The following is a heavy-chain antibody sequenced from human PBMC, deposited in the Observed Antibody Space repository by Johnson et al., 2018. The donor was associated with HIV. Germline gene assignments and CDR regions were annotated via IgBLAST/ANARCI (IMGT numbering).Heavy chain of an antibody. D-gene: IGHD1-14*01. Sequence: QVQLVESGGGVVQPGGSLRLSCAASGFTFSSYGMHWVRQAPGKGLEWVAFIRYDGSNRYYADSVKGRFTISRDNSKNTLYLQMNSLRAEDTAVYYCARTPSLPGAFDIWGQGTMVTVSS. CDR3: ARTPSLPGAFDI. V-gene: IGHV3-30*02. J-gene: IGHJ3*02. CDR2: IRYDGSNR. CDR1: GFTFSSYG.